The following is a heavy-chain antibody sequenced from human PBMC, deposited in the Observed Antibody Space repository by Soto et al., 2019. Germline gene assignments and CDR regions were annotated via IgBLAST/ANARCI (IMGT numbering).Heavy chain of an antibody. CDR1: GFTISNYG. J-gene: IGHJ6*02. D-gene: IGHD2-2*01. CDR2: ISYDGTIT. CDR3: ATTRVGPCSSSICFSGIFDGMDV. V-gene: IGHV3-30-3*01. Sequence: GGSLRLSCAASGFTISNYGMHWVRQAPGKGLEWVAVISYDGTITYYADSVKSRFTISRDNSKNTLYLQMNSLRTEDTAVYYCATTRVGPCSSSICFSGIFDGMDVWGQGTTVTVSS.